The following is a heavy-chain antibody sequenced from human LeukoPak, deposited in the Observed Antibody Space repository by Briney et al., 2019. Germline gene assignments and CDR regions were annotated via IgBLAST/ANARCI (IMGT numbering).Heavy chain of an antibody. Sequence: GASVKVSCKASGYTFTSYDFNWLRQATGQGPEWMGWMNPNSGATGYAQKLQGRVTMTTDTSTSTAYMELRSLRSDDTAVYYCARVDYYDSSGYWGLSYYYGMDVWGQGTTVTVSS. D-gene: IGHD3-22*01. J-gene: IGHJ6*02. CDR2: MNPNSGAT. V-gene: IGHV1-8*01. CDR3: ARVDYYDSSGYWGLSYYYGMDV. CDR1: GYTFTSYD.